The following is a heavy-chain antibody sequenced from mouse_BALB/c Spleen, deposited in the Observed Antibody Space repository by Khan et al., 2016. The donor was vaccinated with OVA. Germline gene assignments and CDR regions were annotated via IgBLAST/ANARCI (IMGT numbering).Heavy chain of an antibody. CDR1: GYTFTSYV. Sequence: VQLQQSGPELVKPGASVKMSCKASGYTFTSYVIHWVKQKPGQGLEWIGYINPYNDGTKYNEKFKGKATLTSDKSYSTAYMEFSSLTSEDSAGYYCARSTYYGNPDARDYWGQGTSVTVAS. D-gene: IGHD2-1*01. CDR2: INPYNDGT. CDR3: ARSTYYGNPDARDY. V-gene: IGHV1S136*01. J-gene: IGHJ4*01.